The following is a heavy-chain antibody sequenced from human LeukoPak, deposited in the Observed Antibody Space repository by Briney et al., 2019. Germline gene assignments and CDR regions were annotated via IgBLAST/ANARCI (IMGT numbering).Heavy chain of an antibody. J-gene: IGHJ4*02. CDR3: MLGSGSYDSSDFDY. D-gene: IGHD3-22*01. V-gene: IGHV3-15*07. Sequence: GGSLRLSCAASGFTFNNVWMNWGRQAPGKGLEWVGRIKSKTNGGTTEYAAPVKGRFTILRDDSKNTLYLQTNSLKTEDTAVYYCMLGSGSYDSSDFDYWGQGTLVTVSS. CDR2: IKSKTNGGTT. CDR1: GFTFNNVW.